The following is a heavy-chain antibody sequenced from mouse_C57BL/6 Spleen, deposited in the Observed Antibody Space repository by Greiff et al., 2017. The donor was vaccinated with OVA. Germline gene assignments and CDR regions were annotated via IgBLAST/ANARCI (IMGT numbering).Heavy chain of an antibody. CDR1: GFTFSSYA. D-gene: IGHD2-4*01. J-gene: IGHJ4*01. CDR3: AREGRLRHYAMDY. CDR2: ISDGGSYT. V-gene: IGHV5-4*01. Sequence: EVKVVESGGGLVKPGGSLKLSCAASGFTFSSYAMSWVRQTPEKRLEWVATISDGGSYTYYPDNVKGRFTISRDNAKNNLYLQMSHLKSEDTAMYYCAREGRLRHYAMDYWGQGTSVTVSS.